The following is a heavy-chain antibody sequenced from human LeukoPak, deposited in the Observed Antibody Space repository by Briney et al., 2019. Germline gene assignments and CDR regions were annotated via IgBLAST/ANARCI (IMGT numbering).Heavy chain of an antibody. CDR3: ARHGGTRITLIEVYYFDS. CDR1: GGSISSYY. V-gene: IGHV4-59*08. D-gene: IGHD1-7*01. J-gene: IGHJ4*02. CDR2: IYYTGGT. Sequence: PSERLSLTCTVAGGSISSYYWSRIRQPPGKGLEWIGSIYYTGGTNYSPSLKSRVTISVDTSKNQFSLMLSSVTASDTAVYYCARHGGTRITLIEVYYFDSWGQGTLVTVSS.